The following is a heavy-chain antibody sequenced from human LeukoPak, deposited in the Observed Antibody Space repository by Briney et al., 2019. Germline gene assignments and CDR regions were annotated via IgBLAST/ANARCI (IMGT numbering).Heavy chain of an antibody. V-gene: IGHV4-59*08. D-gene: IGHD1-26*01. CDR1: GDSISSFY. CDR3: ARQSPASGRPLDD. CDR2: FYNSGST. Sequence: SETLSLTCTVSGDSISSFYWSWIRQPPGKGLEWMGYFYNSGSTNYNPSLKSRVTISVDTSKNQFSLKLTSVTAADTAVYYCARQSPASGRPLDDWGQGTLVTVSS. J-gene: IGHJ4*02.